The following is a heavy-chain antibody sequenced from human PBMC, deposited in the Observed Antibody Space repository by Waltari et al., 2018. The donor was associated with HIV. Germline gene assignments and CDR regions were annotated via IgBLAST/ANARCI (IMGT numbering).Heavy chain of an antibody. CDR2: RKQDGSEK. J-gene: IGHJ6*02. Sequence: EVQLVESGGGLVQPGGSLRLSCAASGFTFSNFWMSWVRQAPGKGLEWLGNRKQDGSEKYYVDSVKGRFTISRDNAKNSLYLQMNSLRAEDTAVYYCASPSIRAGMDVWGQGTTVTVSS. V-gene: IGHV3-7*01. CDR1: GFTFSNFW. CDR3: ASPSIRAGMDV. D-gene: IGHD2-2*02.